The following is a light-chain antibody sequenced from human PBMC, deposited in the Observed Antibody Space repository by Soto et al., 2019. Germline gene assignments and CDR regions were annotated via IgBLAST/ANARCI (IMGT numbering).Light chain of an antibody. V-gene: IGLV1-44*01. Sequence: QSVLTQPPSASGTPGQRVAMSCSGSSSNIGDNTVHWSQQLPGTAHKLLIYNNDRRPSGVPDRFSGSKSGTSVSLAISGLKSEDEADYFCSTWDDSLNGWVFGGGTKLTVL. CDR2: NND. CDR3: STWDDSLNGWV. CDR1: SSNIGDNT. J-gene: IGLJ3*02.